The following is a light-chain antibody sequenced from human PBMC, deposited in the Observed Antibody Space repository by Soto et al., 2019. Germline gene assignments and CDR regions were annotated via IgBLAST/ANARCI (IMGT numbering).Light chain of an antibody. CDR1: QSVSSSY. CDR3: QQYGRSPRT. Sequence: EIVLTQSPGTLSLSPGERATLSCRASQSVSSSYLAWYQQKPGQAPRLLIYGASSRATGIPDRFSGSGSGTDFTLTISRLEPEDFAVYYCQQYGRSPRTFGQGNKVEIX. CDR2: GAS. J-gene: IGKJ1*01. V-gene: IGKV3-20*01.